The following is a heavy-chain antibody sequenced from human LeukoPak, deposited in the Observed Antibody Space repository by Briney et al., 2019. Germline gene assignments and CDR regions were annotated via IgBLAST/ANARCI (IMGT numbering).Heavy chain of an antibody. CDR1: GGSMSGYY. V-gene: IGHV4-59*01. Sequence: PSETLSLTCSVSGGSMSGYYWSWIRQPPGKGLEWIGYISYSGSTNYNPSLKSRVTISVDTSKNQFSLKLSSVTAADTAMYFCAREGTYDSGGYYHFDYWGQGTLVTVSS. CDR2: ISYSGST. CDR3: AREGTYDSGGYYHFDY. D-gene: IGHD3-22*01. J-gene: IGHJ4*02.